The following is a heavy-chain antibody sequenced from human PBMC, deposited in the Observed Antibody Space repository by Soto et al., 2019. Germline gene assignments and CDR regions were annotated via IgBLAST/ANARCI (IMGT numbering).Heavy chain of an antibody. Sequence: QVQLQESGPRLVKPSQTLSLTCTVSGGSVSSDGYYWGWIRQLPGKGLEWIGYIYNTGATYYNPSLMSRLSLSFVTSKTQFSLKINSVTAADTAVYYCVRAPCGVGEWFDPWGQGTLVTVSS. CDR2: IYNTGAT. CDR1: GGSVSSDGYY. CDR3: VRAPCGVGEWFDP. V-gene: IGHV4-31*03. J-gene: IGHJ5*02. D-gene: IGHD3-16*01.